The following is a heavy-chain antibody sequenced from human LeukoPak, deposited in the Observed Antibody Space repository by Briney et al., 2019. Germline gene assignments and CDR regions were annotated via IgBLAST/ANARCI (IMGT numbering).Heavy chain of an antibody. CDR2: INHSGST. Sequence: ASETLSLTCAVYGGSFSGYYWSWIRQPPGKGLEWIGEINHSGSTNYNPSLKSRVTISVDTSKNQFSLKLSSVTAADTAVYYCARHAKFLGASMDWFDPWGQGTLVTVSS. CDR3: ARHAKFLGASMDWFDP. V-gene: IGHV4-34*01. J-gene: IGHJ5*02. D-gene: IGHD1-26*01. CDR1: GGSFSGYY.